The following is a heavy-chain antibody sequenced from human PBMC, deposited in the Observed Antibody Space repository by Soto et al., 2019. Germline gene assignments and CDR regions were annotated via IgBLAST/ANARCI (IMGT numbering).Heavy chain of an antibody. CDR1: GFTFSSYS. Sequence: EVQLVESGGGLVKPGGSLRLSCAASGFTFSSYSMNWVRQAPGKGLEWVSCISSSSSYIDYADSVKGRFNISRDNAKNSLHLQMNSLRAEDTAVYYCATGQYYYDSSGYRFDIWGQGTMVTVSS. CDR2: ISSSSSYI. D-gene: IGHD3-22*01. V-gene: IGHV3-21*01. J-gene: IGHJ3*02. CDR3: ATGQYYYDSSGYRFDI.